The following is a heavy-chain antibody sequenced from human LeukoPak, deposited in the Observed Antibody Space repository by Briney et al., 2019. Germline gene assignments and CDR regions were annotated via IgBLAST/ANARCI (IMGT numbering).Heavy chain of an antibody. CDR2: INWNGGST. D-gene: IGHD3-22*01. CDR1: GFTFDDYG. CDR3: ARASGGFISKLDY. V-gene: IGHV3-20*04. Sequence: PGGSLRLSCAASGFTFDDYGMSWVRQAPGKGLEWVSGINWNGGSTGYADSVKGRFTVSRDDAKNSLYLQMNSLRAEDTALYYCARASGGFISKLDYWGQGTLVTVSS. J-gene: IGHJ4*02.